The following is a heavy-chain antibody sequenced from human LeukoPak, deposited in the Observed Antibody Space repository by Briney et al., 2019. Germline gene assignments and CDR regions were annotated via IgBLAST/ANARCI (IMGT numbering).Heavy chain of an antibody. CDR1: GYSISSGYY. V-gene: IGHV4-38-2*02. CDR3: ARDLRCNGYCSGGSYGP. D-gene: IGHD2-15*01. CDR2: IYHSGST. Sequence: SETLSLTCTVSGYSISSGYYWGWIRQPPGKGLEWIGSIYHSGSTYYNPSLKSRVTISVDTSKNQFSLKLSSVTAADTAVYYCARDLRCNGYCSGGSYGPWGQGTLVTVSS. J-gene: IGHJ4*02.